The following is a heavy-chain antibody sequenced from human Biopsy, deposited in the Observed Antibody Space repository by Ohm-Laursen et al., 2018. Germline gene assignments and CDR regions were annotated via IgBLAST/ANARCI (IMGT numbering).Heavy chain of an antibody. V-gene: IGHV4-31*02. J-gene: IGHJ2*01. Sequence: SETLSLTWTVSSGSIRTGDYYWTWIRQQPGKGLEWIGSIYYSGNTKYNPSLQSRLSMSVDTSKNHFSLRLRSVTPADTAIYYCARDRGYYSDRTVPGYFDLWGRGTLVTVSS. CDR2: IYYSGNT. CDR3: ARDRGYYSDRTVPGYFDL. CDR1: SGSIRTGDYY. D-gene: IGHD3-22*01.